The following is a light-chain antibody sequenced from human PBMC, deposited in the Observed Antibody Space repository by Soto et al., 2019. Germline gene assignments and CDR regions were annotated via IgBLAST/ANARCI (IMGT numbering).Light chain of an antibody. CDR2: EVS. J-gene: IGLJ2*01. CDR3: SSYTSSSTLV. CDR1: SSDVGSYNY. V-gene: IGLV2-14*01. Sequence: QSVLTQPASVSGSPGQSITISCTGTSSDVGSYNYVSWYQQHPGKAPKLIIYEVSNRPSGVSNRFSGSKSGNTASLTISGLQAEDEADYYCSSYTSSSTLVFGGGTKLPVL.